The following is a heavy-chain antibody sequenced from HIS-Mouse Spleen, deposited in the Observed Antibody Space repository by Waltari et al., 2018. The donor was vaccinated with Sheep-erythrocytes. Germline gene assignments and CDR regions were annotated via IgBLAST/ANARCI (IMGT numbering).Heavy chain of an antibody. CDR2: SSWYGGST. Sequence: PASGFTFDDYTMHWFRQAPGKGLEVVSLSSWYGGSTDYADSVKVRFTISRDNSKNSLYRQMNSLRTEDTALYYCVRIAAAGVFDYWGQGTLVTVSS. V-gene: IGHV3-43*01. CDR3: VRIAAAGVFDY. D-gene: IGHD6-13*01. J-gene: IGHJ4*02. CDR1: GFTFDDYT.